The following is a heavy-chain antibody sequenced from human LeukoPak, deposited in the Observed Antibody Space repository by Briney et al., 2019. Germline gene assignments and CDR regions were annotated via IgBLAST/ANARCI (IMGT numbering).Heavy chain of an antibody. CDR1: GGSITNSVYY. CDR2: IYYSGST. CDR3: AKTYYYDPFDY. J-gene: IGHJ4*02. Sequence: SETLSLTCTVSGGSITNSVYYWGWIRQPPGKGLEWIGNIYYSGSTYYNPSLKSRVTISVATSKNQFSLKLNSVTAADTAVYYCAKTYYYDPFDYWGQGTLVTVSS. D-gene: IGHD3-22*01. V-gene: IGHV4-39*01.